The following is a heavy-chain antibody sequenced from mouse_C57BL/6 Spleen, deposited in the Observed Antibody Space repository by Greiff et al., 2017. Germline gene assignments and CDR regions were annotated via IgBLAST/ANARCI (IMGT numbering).Heavy chain of an antibody. CDR2: ISSGSSTI. V-gene: IGHV5-17*01. Sequence: EVKLMESGGGLVKPGGSLKLSCAASGFTFSDYGMHWVRQAPEKGLEWVAYISSGSSTIYYADTVKGRFPISRDNAKNTLFLQRTSLRSEDTAMFYCARRGYSNGYWYFDVGGTGTTVTVSS. J-gene: IGHJ1*03. CDR1: GFTFSDYG. CDR3: ARRGYSNGYWYFDV. D-gene: IGHD2-5*01.